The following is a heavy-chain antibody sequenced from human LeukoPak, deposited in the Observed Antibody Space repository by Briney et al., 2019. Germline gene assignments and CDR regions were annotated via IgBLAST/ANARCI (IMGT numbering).Heavy chain of an antibody. CDR2: IKQDGSEK. CDR3: ARDLSRETYYYDSSGYRGYFDY. CDR1: GFTFSSYW. J-gene: IGHJ4*02. D-gene: IGHD3-22*01. Sequence: GGSLRLSCAASGFTFSSYWMSWVRQAPGKGLEWVANIKQDGSEKYYVDSVKGRFTISRDNAKNSLYLQMNSLRAEDTAVYYCARDLSRETYYYDSSGYRGYFDYWGQGTLVTVSS. V-gene: IGHV3-7*01.